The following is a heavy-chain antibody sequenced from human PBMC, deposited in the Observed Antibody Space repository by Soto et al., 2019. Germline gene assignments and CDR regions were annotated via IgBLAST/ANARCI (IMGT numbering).Heavy chain of an antibody. Sequence: GGSLRLSCIASGFTFSRYGIHWVRQAPGKGLEWVGVISSDGKTKYYADSVKGRFTISRDNSKNTLYLQMDSLRPEDTAIYYCAKEIAVAGDLDYWGHGTLVTVSS. J-gene: IGHJ4*01. CDR3: AKEIAVAGDLDY. CDR2: ISSDGKTK. V-gene: IGHV3-30*18. CDR1: GFTFSRYG. D-gene: IGHD6-19*01.